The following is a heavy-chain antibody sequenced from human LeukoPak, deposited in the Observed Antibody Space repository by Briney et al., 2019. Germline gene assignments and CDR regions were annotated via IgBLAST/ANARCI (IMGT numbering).Heavy chain of an antibody. J-gene: IGHJ4*02. CDR3: ARESPTYSSGWYKDF. V-gene: IGHV4-34*01. Sequence: PSETLSLTCAVYGGSFSPYYWSWIRQPPGKGLEWIGEINHSGSTNYNPSLKSRVTISVDTSKNQFSLRLSSVTAADTAVYYCARESPTYSSGWYKDFWGQGTLVTVSS. D-gene: IGHD6-19*01. CDR1: GGSFSPYY. CDR2: INHSGST.